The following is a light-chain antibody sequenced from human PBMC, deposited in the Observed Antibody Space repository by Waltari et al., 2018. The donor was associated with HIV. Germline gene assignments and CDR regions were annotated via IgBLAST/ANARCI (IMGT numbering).Light chain of an antibody. CDR2: KKT. Sequence: LTQPPSASETPGQRVTISCSGSSSNIGSNFVYWYQQFPGTAPKLLIYKKTQRPSGVPNRFSGSKSGTSASLAISGLQSEDEADYYCTSYAGSNNLVIFGGGTKVTVL. CDR3: TSYAGSNNLVI. CDR1: SSNIGSNF. V-gene: IGLV1-47*01. J-gene: IGLJ2*01.